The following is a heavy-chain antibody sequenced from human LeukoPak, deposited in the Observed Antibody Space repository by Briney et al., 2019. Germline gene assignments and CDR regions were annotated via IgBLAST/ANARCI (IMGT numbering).Heavy chain of an antibody. CDR2: IYYSGST. Sequence: ETLSLTCTVSGGSISSSSYYWGWIRQPPGKVLEWIGSIYYSGSTYYNPSLKSRVTISVDTSKNQFSLKLSSVTAADTAVYYCARVYSSSWMVYYYYMDVWGKGTTVTVSS. D-gene: IGHD6-13*01. V-gene: IGHV4-39*07. J-gene: IGHJ6*03. CDR3: ARVYSSSWMVYYYYMDV. CDR1: GGSISSSSYY.